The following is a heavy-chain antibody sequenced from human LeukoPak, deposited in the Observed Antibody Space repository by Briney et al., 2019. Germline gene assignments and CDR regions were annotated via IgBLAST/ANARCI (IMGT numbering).Heavy chain of an antibody. CDR2: ISSTSSYI. CDR1: GFTFSSYS. CDR3: ARNSSSWYYFDY. V-gene: IGHV3-21*01. Sequence: GGSLRLSCAASGFTFSSYSMNWVRQAPGKGLEWVSSISSTSSYIYYADSVKGRFTISRDNAKNSLYLQMNSLRAEDTAVYYCARNSSSWYYFDYWGQGTLVTVPS. D-gene: IGHD6-13*01. J-gene: IGHJ4*02.